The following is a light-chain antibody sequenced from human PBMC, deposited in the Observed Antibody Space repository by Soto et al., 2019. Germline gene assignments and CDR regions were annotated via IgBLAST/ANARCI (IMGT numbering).Light chain of an antibody. J-gene: IGLJ2*01. Sequence: QSALTQPASVSGSPGQSITISCTGTSSDVGGYDYVSWYQLHPGKAPKLMVFEVSNRPSGVSYRFSGSKSGNTASLTISGLQAEDEADYYCAAWDDSLSGVVFGGGTKLTVL. CDR3: AAWDDSLSGVV. CDR1: SSDVGGYDY. CDR2: EVS. V-gene: IGLV2-14*01.